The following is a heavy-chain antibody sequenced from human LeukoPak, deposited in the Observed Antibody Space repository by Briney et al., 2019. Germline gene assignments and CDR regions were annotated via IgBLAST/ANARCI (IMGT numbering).Heavy chain of an antibody. CDR3: TRDQRVPGILAY. V-gene: IGHV3-48*04. J-gene: IGHJ4*02. CDR1: GFSFSAYS. Sequence: GGSLRLSCAGSGFSFSAYSMNWVRQAPGKGLEWISSISSNSSTIKYADSVKGRFTISRDNAKNSLYLQMNSLRAEDTAVYYCTRDQRVPGILAYWGQGTLVTVSS. D-gene: IGHD3-10*01. CDR2: ISSNSSTI.